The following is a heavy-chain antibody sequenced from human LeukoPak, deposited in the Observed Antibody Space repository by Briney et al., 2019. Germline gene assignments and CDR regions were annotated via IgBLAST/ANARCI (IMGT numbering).Heavy chain of an antibody. CDR3: ATRGVTMVRGVIMSYYFDY. J-gene: IGHJ4*02. V-gene: IGHV1-24*01. D-gene: IGHD3-10*01. Sequence: ASVEVSCKVSGYTLTELSMHWVRQAPGKGLEWMGGFDPEDGETIYAQKFQGRVTMTEDTSTDTAYMELSSLRSEDTAVYYCATRGVTMVRGVIMSYYFDYWGQGTLVTVSS. CDR2: FDPEDGET. CDR1: GYTLTELS.